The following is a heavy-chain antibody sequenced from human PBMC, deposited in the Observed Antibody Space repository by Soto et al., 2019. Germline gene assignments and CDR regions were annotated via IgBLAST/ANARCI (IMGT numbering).Heavy chain of an antibody. V-gene: IGHV4-59*01. CDR3: ARTYYSTGWYRMWFDP. D-gene: IGHD6-19*01. Sequence: SETLSLTCTVSGGSISSYYWSWIRQPPGKGLEWIGFIYYTGSTNYNPSLKSRVTISVDTSKNQFSLKLSSVTAADTAVYYCARTYYSTGWYRMWFDPWGQGTLVTV. CDR1: GGSISSYY. CDR2: IYYTGST. J-gene: IGHJ5*02.